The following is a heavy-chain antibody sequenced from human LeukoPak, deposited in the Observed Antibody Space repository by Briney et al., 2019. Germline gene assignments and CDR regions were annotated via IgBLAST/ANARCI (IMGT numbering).Heavy chain of an antibody. V-gene: IGHV1-46*01. CDR1: GYTFTSYY. J-gene: IGHJ4*02. CDR2: INPSGGST. D-gene: IGHD2-15*01. CDR3: ARTRIGRGSFDY. Sequence: ASVKVSCKASGYTFTSYYMHWVRQAPGQGLEWMGIINPSGGSTSYAQKFQGRVTMTRDTSTSTVYMELSSLRSGDTAVYYCARTRIGRGSFDYWGQGTLVTVSS.